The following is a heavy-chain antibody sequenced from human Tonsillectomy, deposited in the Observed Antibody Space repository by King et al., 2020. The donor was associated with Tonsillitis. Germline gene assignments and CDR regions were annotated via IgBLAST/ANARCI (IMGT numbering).Heavy chain of an antibody. Sequence: DVQLVESGGGLVQPGGSLRLSCAASGFTFSSYWMHWVRQAPGKGLVWVSRINSDGSSTSYADPVKGRFTISRDNAKNTLYLQMNSLRAEDTAVYYCAREVPIYYYYMDVWGKGTTVTVSS. CDR3: AREVPIYYYYMDV. V-gene: IGHV3-74*01. CDR2: INSDGSST. D-gene: IGHD1-1*01. CDR1: GFTFSSYW. J-gene: IGHJ6*03.